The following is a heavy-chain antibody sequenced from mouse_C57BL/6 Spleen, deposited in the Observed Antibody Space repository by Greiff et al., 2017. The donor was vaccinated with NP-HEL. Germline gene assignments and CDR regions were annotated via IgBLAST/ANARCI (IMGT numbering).Heavy chain of an antibody. Sequence: DVHLVESGGGLVQPGGSLSLSCAASGFTFTDYYMSWVRQPPGKALEWLGFIRNKANGYTTEYSASVKGRFTISRDNSQSILYLQMNALRAEDSATYYCARYHYGSSSQDYWGQGTSVTVSS. CDR3: ARYHYGSSSQDY. V-gene: IGHV7-3*01. CDR1: GFTFTDYY. D-gene: IGHD1-1*01. J-gene: IGHJ4*01. CDR2: IRNKANGYTT.